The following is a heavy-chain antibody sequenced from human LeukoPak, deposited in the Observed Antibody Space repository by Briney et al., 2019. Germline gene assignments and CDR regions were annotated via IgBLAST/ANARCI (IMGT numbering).Heavy chain of an antibody. J-gene: IGHJ4*02. D-gene: IGHD3-9*01. CDR1: GFTVSSNY. V-gene: IGHV3-53*01. CDR2: IYSGGST. CDR3: ASRPLSTQLRYFEN. Sequence: GGSLRLSCAASGFTVSSNYMSWVRQAPGKGLEWVSVIYSGGSTYYADSVKGRFTISRDNSKNTLYLQMNSLRAEDTAVYYCASRPLSTQLRYFENWGQGTLVTVSS.